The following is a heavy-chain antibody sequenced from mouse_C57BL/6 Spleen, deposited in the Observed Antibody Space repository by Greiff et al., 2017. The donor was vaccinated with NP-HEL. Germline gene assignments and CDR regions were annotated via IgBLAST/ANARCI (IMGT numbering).Heavy chain of an antibody. CDR1: GYAFSSSW. V-gene: IGHV1-82*01. D-gene: IGHD1-1*01. J-gene: IGHJ2*01. CDR3: AKNDYYGSSYGFDY. Sequence: VQLHQSGPELVKPGASVKISCKASGYAFSSSWMNWVKQRPGKGLEWIGRIYPGDGDTNYNGKFKGKATLTADKSSSTAYMQLSSLTSEDSAVYFCAKNDYYGSSYGFDYWGQGTTLTVSS. CDR2: IYPGDGDT.